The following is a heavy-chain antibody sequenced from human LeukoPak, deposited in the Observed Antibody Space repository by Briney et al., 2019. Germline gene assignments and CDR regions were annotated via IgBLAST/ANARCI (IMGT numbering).Heavy chain of an antibody. CDR3: SRALEV. V-gene: IGHV3-7*01. CDR2: INQDGSEK. CDR1: GYIFRNHW. J-gene: IGHJ6*04. Sequence: GGSLRLSCEVSGYIFRNHWMDWVRQAPGRGLEWVANINQDGSEKYFVDSVRGRFTIFRDNAKNTLYLQMNSLRAEDKAVYYCSRALEVWGKGTTVTVSS.